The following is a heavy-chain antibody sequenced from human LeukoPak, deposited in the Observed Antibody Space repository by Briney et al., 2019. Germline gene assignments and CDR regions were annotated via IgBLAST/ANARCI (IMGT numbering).Heavy chain of an antibody. CDR3: ARGTYYYYDSSGYLFWFDP. CDR1: GGSISSYY. Sequence: SETLSLTCTVSGGSISSYYWSWIRQPPGKGLEWIGYIYYSGSTNHNPSLKSRVTISVDTSKNQFSLKLTSVTAADTAVYYCARGTYYYYDSSGYLFWFDPWGPGTLVTVSS. V-gene: IGHV4-59*01. CDR2: IYYSGST. D-gene: IGHD3-22*01. J-gene: IGHJ5*02.